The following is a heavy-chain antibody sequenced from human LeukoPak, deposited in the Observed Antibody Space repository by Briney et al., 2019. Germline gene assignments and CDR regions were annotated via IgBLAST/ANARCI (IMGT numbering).Heavy chain of an antibody. CDR1: GFTFSSYA. CDR3: AKKFTGTTVISGDYFDY. Sequence: GGSLRLSCAASGFTFSSYAMHWVRQAPGKGLEWVAVISYDGSKKYYADSVKGRFTISRDNSKNTLYLQMNSLRAEDTAVHYCAKKFTGTTVISGDYFDYWGQGTLVTVSS. D-gene: IGHD4-17*01. CDR2: ISYDGSKK. V-gene: IGHV3-30-3*02. J-gene: IGHJ4*02.